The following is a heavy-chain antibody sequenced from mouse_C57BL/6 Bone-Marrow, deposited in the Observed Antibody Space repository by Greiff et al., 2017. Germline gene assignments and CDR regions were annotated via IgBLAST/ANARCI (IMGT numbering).Heavy chain of an antibody. Sequence: VQLKESGPELVKPGASVKISCKASGYSFTGYYMNWVKQSPEKSLEWIGEINPSTGGTTYNQKFKAKATLTVDKSSSTAYMQLKSLTSEDSAVYYCARYYGSHYYAMDYWGQGTSVTVSS. J-gene: IGHJ4*01. CDR2: INPSTGGT. D-gene: IGHD2-1*01. CDR1: GYSFTGYY. CDR3: ARYYGSHYYAMDY. V-gene: IGHV1-42*01.